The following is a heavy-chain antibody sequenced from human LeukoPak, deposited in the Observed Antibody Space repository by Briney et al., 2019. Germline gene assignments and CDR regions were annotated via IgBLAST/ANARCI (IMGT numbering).Heavy chain of an antibody. D-gene: IGHD3-22*01. Sequence: GRSLRLSCAASGFTFSSYTMHWVRQAPGKGLEWVAVISYDGSNKYYADSVKGRFTISRDNSKNTLYLQMNSLRAEDTAVYYCTTSPLSDSSGYYIDYWGQGTLVTVSS. CDR1: GFTFSSYT. CDR3: TTSPLSDSSGYYIDY. V-gene: IGHV3-30*04. J-gene: IGHJ4*02. CDR2: ISYDGSNK.